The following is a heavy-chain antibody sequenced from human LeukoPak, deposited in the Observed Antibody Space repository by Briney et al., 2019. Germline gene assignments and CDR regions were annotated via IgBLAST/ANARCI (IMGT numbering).Heavy chain of an antibody. J-gene: IGHJ4*02. CDR1: GGSINSTSNY. D-gene: IGHD4-23*01. V-gene: IGHV4-39*07. CDR2: IYYSGST. Sequence: PSETLSLTCTVSGGSINSTSNYWGWIRQPPGKGLEWIGSIYYSGSTSYNPSLKSRVTISVDTSKNQFSLKLSSVTAADTAVYFCARDGGKTYGGLDYWGQGTLVTVSS. CDR3: ARDGGKTYGGLDY.